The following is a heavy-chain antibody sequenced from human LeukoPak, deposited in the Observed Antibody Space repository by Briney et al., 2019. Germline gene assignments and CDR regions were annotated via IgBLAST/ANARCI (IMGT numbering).Heavy chain of an antibody. J-gene: IGHJ3*02. CDR1: GGTFSSYA. V-gene: IGHV1-69*05. Sequence: ASVKVSCKASGGTFSSYAISWVRQAPGQGLEWMGGIIPIFGTANYAQKFQGRVTITTDESTSTAYMELSSLRSEDTAVYYCARDSWDPPTRSYDSSGYYYQNAFDIWGQGTMVTVSS. CDR2: IIPIFGTA. D-gene: IGHD3-22*01. CDR3: ARDSWDPPTRSYDSSGYYYQNAFDI.